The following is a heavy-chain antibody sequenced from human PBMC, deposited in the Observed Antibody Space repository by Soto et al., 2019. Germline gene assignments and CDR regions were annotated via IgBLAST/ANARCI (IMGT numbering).Heavy chain of an antibody. CDR3: ARLSYCSSTSCSTRTFYGMDV. V-gene: IGHV4-39*01. J-gene: IGHJ6*02. CDR1: GGSISSSSYY. D-gene: IGHD2-2*01. Sequence: SETLSLTCTVSGGSISSSSYYWGWIRQPPGTGLEWIGSIYYSGSTYYNPSLKSRVTISVDTSKNQFSLKLSSVTAADTAVYYCARLSYCSSTSCSTRTFYGMDVWGQGTTVTV. CDR2: IYYSGST.